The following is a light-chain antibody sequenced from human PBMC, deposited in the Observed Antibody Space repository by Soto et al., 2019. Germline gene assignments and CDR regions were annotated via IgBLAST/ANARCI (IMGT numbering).Light chain of an antibody. CDR2: DTS. CDR3: LLFYDGVAV. V-gene: IGLV7-46*01. J-gene: IGLJ7*01. CDR1: TGDVTNGRW. Sequence: QAVVTQEPSLTVSPGGTVTLTCGSSTGDVTNGRWPYWFQQRPGQVPRTLIHDTSNKHPWTPDRFSGSLLGGKAALTLSGAQPEEDAVYYCLLFYDGVAVFGGGTQLTVL.